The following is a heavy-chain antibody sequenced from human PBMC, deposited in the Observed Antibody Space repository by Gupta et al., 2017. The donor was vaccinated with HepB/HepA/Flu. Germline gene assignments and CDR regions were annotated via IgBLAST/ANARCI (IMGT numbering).Heavy chain of an antibody. J-gene: IGHJ6*02. D-gene: IGHD6-6*01. CDR1: GFTFSSYG. CDR3: AKDSALYYYYGMDV. CDR2: ISYDGSNK. V-gene: IGHV3-30*18. Sequence: QVQLVESGGGVVQPGRSLRLSCAASGFTFSSYGLLWVRQVPGKGLEWVAVISYDGSNKSEADSVKGRFTISRDNSKNTLYLQMNSLRAEDTAVYYCAKDSALYYYYGMDVWGQGTTVTVSS.